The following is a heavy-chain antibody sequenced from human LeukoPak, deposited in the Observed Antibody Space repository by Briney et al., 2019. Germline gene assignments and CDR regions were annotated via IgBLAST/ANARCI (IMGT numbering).Heavy chain of an antibody. D-gene: IGHD6-19*01. CDR2: IYTSGST. CDR1: GGSISSYY. V-gene: IGHV4-4*07. CDR3: ARDLDIAVGGFYYYYYMDV. J-gene: IGHJ6*03. Sequence: PSETLSLTCTVSGGSISSYYWSWIRQPAGKGLEWIGRIYTSGSTNYNPSLKSRVTMSVDTSKNQFSLKLSSVTAADTAVYYCARDLDIAVGGFYYYYYMDVWGKGTTVTISS.